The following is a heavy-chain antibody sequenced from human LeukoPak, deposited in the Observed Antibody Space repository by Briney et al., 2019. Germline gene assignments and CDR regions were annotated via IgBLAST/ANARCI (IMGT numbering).Heavy chain of an antibody. CDR2: ISSSSSYI. V-gene: IGHV3-21*04. J-gene: IGHJ4*02. Sequence: PGGSLRLSCAASGFTFSSNSMNWVRQAPGKGLEWVSCISSSSSYIYHADSVKGRFTISRDNARNSLYLQMNSLRAEDTAIYYCAKTYSTSWCDYWGQGALVTVSS. D-gene: IGHD6-13*01. CDR3: AKTYSTSWCDY. CDR1: GFTFSSNS.